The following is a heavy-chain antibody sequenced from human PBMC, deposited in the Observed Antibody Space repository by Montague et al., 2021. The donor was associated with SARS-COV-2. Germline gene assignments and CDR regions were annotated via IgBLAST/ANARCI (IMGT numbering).Heavy chain of an antibody. CDR1: GRAMSNYY. D-gene: IGHD6-19*01. J-gene: IGHJ5*02. CDR2: IYYSGST. Sequence: SDTLSLTRTLSGRAMSNYYWSWIRQPPGKGLEWIGYIYYSGSTNCNPSLKSRVTISVDTSKNQFSLKLSSVTAADTAAYYCARHGCSSGRHRCGFDPWGQGTLVTVSS. V-gene: IGHV4-59*08. CDR3: ARHGCSSGRHRCGFDP.